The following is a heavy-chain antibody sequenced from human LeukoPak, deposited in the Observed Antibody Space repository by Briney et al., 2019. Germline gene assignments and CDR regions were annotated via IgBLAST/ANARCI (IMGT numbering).Heavy chain of an antibody. CDR1: GVSISSSTYY. V-gene: IGHV4-39*01. Sequence: SETLSLTCTVSGVSISSSTYYWGWIRQPPGKGLEWIGSIYYSGSTYYNPSLKSRVTISVDTSKNQFSLKLSSVTAADTAVYYCARIHPEGLGGAGVHYWGQGTLVTVSS. CDR2: IYYSGST. CDR3: ARIHPEGLGGAGVHY. J-gene: IGHJ4*02. D-gene: IGHD3-16*01.